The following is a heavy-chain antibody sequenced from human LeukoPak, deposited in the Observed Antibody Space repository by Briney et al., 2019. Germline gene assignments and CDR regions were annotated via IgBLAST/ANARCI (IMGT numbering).Heavy chain of an antibody. CDR3: ARDNGVVHGVYYMDV. CDR1: GFTFSNYW. J-gene: IGHJ6*03. V-gene: IGHV3-7*01. CDR2: IKQDGSEK. Sequence: PGGSLRLYCAASGFTFSNYWMTWVRQAPGKGLEWVADIKQDGSEKLYVNSVRGRFTISRDNAKMSLFLQMNSLRAEDTAVYYCARDNGVVHGVYYMDVWGKGTTVTVS. D-gene: IGHD3-3*01.